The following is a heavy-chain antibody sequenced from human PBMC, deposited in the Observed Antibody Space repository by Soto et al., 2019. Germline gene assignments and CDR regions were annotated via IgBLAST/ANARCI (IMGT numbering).Heavy chain of an antibody. CDR3: ARDSDYYDSSGFPTHYYYGMDV. CDR2: ISSSSSYI. CDR1: GFTFSSYS. J-gene: IGHJ6*02. V-gene: IGHV3-21*01. Sequence: EVQLVESGGGLVQPGGSLRLSCAASGFTFSSYSMNWVRQAPGKGLEWVSSISSSSSYIYYADSVKGRFTISRDNAKNSLYLQMNSLRAEDTAVYYCARDSDYYDSSGFPTHYYYGMDVWGQGTTVTVSS. D-gene: IGHD3-22*01.